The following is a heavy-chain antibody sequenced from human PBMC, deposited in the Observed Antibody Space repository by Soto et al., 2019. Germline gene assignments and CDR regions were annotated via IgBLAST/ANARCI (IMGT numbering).Heavy chain of an antibody. Sequence: ASVKVSCKASGYTFTSYYMHWVRQAPGQGLEWMGIINPSGGSTSYAQKFQGRVTMTRDTSTSTVYMELSSLRSEDTAVYYCARDNTDTAMVPYYGMDVRGQGTTVTVSS. CDR2: INPSGGST. D-gene: IGHD5-18*01. CDR1: GYTFTSYY. J-gene: IGHJ6*02. CDR3: ARDNTDTAMVPYYGMDV. V-gene: IGHV1-46*01.